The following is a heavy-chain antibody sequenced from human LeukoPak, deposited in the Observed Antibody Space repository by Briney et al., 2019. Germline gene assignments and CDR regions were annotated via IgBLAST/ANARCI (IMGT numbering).Heavy chain of an antibody. CDR1: GFTFSIYA. V-gene: IGHV3-23*01. CDR2: ISGSGGSS. Sequence: GGSLRLSCAASGFTFSIYAMSWVRQAPGKGLEWVSTISGSGGSSYYADSVKGRFTISRDNSKNTLYVQMNSLRAEDTAIYYCARGRGYRDYDRPLDYWGQGTLVTVSS. D-gene: IGHD5-12*01. J-gene: IGHJ4*02. CDR3: ARGRGYRDYDRPLDY.